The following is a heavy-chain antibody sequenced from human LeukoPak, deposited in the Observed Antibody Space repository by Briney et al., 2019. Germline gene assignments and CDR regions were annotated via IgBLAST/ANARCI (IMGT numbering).Heavy chain of an antibody. CDR3: ARQLIAAAAYNRFDP. CDR2: IYYTGST. J-gene: IGHJ5*02. CDR1: GGSISSSSYY. D-gene: IGHD6-13*01. V-gene: IGHV4-39*01. Sequence: SETLSLTCTVSGGSISSSSYYWGWIRQPPGKGLEWIGSIYYTGSTYYNPSLKSRVTMSVDTSKNQFSLKLSSVTAADTAVYYCARQLIAAAAYNRFDPWGQGTLVIVSS.